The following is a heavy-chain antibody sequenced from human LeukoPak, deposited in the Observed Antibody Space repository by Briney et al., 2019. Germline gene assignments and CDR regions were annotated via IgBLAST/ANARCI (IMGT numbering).Heavy chain of an antibody. CDR2: IYPGDSDT. D-gene: IGHD3-22*01. V-gene: IGHV5-51*01. CDR1: GYSFTSYW. CDR3: ATLGYYDSSGSDSHGAFDI. Sequence: GESLKISLRGSGYSFTSYWIDWVRQMPGKGLEWMGIIYPGDSDTRYSPSFQGQVTISDDKSISTAYLQLSRLKASDTAMYYCATLGYYDSSGSDSHGAFDIWGQGTMVTVSS. J-gene: IGHJ3*02.